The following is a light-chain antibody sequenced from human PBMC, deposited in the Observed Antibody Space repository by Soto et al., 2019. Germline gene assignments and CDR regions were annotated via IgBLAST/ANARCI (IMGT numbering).Light chain of an antibody. Sequence: EIVLTQSPGTLSLSPGERATLSCRASQSISSSNLAWYQQKPGRAPRLLLYGASNRAAGIPDRFSGSGSGTDFTLTISRLEPEDFAMYYCQQYGRSPDWDRWTFGQGTKV. CDR1: QSISSSN. J-gene: IGKJ1*01. V-gene: IGKV3-20*01. CDR3: QQYGRSPDWDRWT. CDR2: GAS.